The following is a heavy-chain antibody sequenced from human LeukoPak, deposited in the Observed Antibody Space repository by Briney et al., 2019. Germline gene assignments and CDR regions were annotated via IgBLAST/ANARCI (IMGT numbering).Heavy chain of an antibody. CDR1: GHSLSELA. CDR2: FDPEDGET. CDR3: APDAGGWYAY. Sequence: VASVKVSCKVSGHSLSELAMHWVRQAPGKGLEWMGGFDPEDGETIYAQKLQGRVTMTEDKSTDTAYMELSSLRSGDTAVYFCAPDAGGWYAYWGQGTLVTVSS. V-gene: IGHV1-24*01. D-gene: IGHD6-19*01. J-gene: IGHJ4*02.